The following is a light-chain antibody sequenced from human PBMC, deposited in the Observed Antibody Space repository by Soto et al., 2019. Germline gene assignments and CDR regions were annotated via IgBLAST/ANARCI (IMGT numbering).Light chain of an antibody. J-gene: IGLJ1*01. Sequence: QSVLTHPASVSGSPGQSITISCPGTSSDVDGYNYVSWYQQHPGKAPKLMIYEVSNRPSGVSNRSSGSKSGNTASLTISGLQAEDEADYYCSSYTSSTFYVFGTGTKVTVL. CDR3: SSYTSSTFYV. CDR1: SSDVDGYNY. CDR2: EVS. V-gene: IGLV2-14*01.